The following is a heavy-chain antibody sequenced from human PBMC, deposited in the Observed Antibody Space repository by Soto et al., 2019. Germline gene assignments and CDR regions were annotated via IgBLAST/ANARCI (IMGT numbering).Heavy chain of an antibody. CDR2: IIPVFQTA. Sequence: QEQLVQSGAEVKKPGSSVKVSCKASGGLFSSYPISWVRQVPGQGLEWMGGIIPVFQTAYYTQRFQGRVTITADKSTNTAYRERSSLRFEDTAFYYGARGGRGYPWFNGFGGKGTLVTVSP. J-gene: IGHJ4*02. D-gene: IGHD3-22*01. CDR1: GGLFSSYP. CDR3: ARGGRGYPWFNGF. V-gene: IGHV1-69*06.